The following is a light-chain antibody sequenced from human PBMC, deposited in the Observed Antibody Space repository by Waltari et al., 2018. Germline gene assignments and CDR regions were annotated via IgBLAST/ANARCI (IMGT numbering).Light chain of an antibody. CDR2: DTS. J-gene: IGLJ3*02. CDR1: TGAVSRGQR. Sequence: QPVVTQEPSLTVSPGGTVTLTCVSGTGAVSRGQRPFWFQQKPGQGPRTLIYDTSNKHAWPPARFSGALLRGKPALTLSGAQPEDEADYYCFFSCLSYAGPWVFGGGTKLTVL. CDR3: FFSCLSYAGPWV. V-gene: IGLV7-46*01.